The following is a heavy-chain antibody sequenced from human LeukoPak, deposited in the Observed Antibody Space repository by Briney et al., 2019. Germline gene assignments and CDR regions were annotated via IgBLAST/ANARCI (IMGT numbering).Heavy chain of an antibody. CDR3: ARYRTQTQSEIYYYYGMDV. J-gene: IGHJ6*02. CDR1: GFTFSSYT. D-gene: IGHD3-16*02. CDR2: ITSSSSYI. V-gene: IGHV3-21*01. Sequence: GGSLRLSCTASGFTFSSYTMNWVRQAPGKGLEWVSSITSSSSYIYYADSVKGRFTISRDNAKNSLYLQMNSLRAEDTAVYYCARYRTQTQSEIYYYYGMDVWGQGTTVTVSS.